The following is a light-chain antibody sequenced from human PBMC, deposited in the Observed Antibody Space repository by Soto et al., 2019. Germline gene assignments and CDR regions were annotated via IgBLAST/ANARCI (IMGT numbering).Light chain of an antibody. V-gene: IGKV3-15*01. CDR2: GAS. Sequence: VMTQAPATLSVSPGERATLSCRASQSISSYLAWYQQKPGQAPRLLIYGASTRATAIPARFSGSGSGTEFTLSISSLQSEDFAVYYCQQYNTWPRTFGQGTKVEIK. CDR1: QSISSY. CDR3: QQYNTWPRT. J-gene: IGKJ1*01.